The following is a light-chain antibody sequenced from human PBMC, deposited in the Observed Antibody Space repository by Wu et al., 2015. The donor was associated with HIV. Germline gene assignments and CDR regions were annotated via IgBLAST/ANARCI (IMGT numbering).Light chain of an antibody. J-gene: IGKJ2*01. Sequence: AIQMTQSPSSLYAFVGDRVTITCRASQGIRNDLSWYQQKLGKAPKLLIYGASSLQTGVSSRFSGSGSGTNFTLTISSLQPEDFATYYCLQDYDYPYTFGQGTKLEI. CDR1: QGIRND. CDR2: GAS. V-gene: IGKV1-6*01. CDR3: LQDYDYPYT.